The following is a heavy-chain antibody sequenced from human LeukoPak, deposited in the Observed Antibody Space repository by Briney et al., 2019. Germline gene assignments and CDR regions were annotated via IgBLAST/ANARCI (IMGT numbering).Heavy chain of an antibody. CDR3: ATDAEADRTLLVYFDY. J-gene: IGHJ4*02. CDR2: IRYDGSNK. D-gene: IGHD1-14*01. CDR1: GFTFSSYG. V-gene: IGHV3-30*02. Sequence: GGSLRLSCAASGFTFSSYGMHWVRQAPGKGLEWVAFIRYDGSNKYYADSVKGRFTISRDNSKNTLYLQMNSLRAEDTAVYYCATDAEADRTLLVYFDYWGQGTLVTVSS.